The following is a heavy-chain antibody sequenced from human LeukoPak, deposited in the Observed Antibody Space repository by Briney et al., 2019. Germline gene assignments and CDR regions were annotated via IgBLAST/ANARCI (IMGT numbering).Heavy chain of an antibody. Sequence: GASVKVSCKASGYTFTSYDINWVRQATGQGLEWMGWMNPNSGDTGYAQKFQGRVTITRNTSISTAYMELSSLRSEDTAVYYCARRMVTWGNWFDPWGQGTLVTVSS. J-gene: IGHJ5*02. D-gene: IGHD4-23*01. CDR3: ARRMVTWGNWFDP. CDR1: GYTFTSYD. V-gene: IGHV1-8*03. CDR2: MNPNSGDT.